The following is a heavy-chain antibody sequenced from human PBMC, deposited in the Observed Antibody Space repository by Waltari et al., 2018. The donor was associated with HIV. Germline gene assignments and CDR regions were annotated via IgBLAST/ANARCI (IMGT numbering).Heavy chain of an antibody. CDR2: IWDDGSHK. CDR1: GFSFSSSA. J-gene: IGHJ4*02. D-gene: IGHD4-17*01. V-gene: IGHV3-33*01. Sequence: QVHLVESGGGVVQPGKSLRLSCAASGFSFSSSAMHWVRQAPGKGLEWVAVIWDDGSHKYYCDSVKGRFTISRDNSDNTLFLQMNSLRADDTALYYCASDYGSYPNYFDHWGQGTLVTVSS. CDR3: ASDYGSYPNYFDH.